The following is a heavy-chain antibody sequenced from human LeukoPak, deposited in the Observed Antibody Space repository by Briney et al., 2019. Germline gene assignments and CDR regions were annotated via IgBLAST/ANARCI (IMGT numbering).Heavy chain of an antibody. CDR1: GGSISSSSYY. CDR3: ARGNTGDYGEYNWFDP. J-gene: IGHJ5*02. Sequence: SETLSLTCTVSGGSISSSSYYWGWIRQPPGKGLEWIGSIYYSGSTYYNLSLKSRVTISVDTSKNQVSLKLSSVTAADTAVYYCARGNTGDYGEYNWFDPWGQGTLVTVSS. V-gene: IGHV4-39*07. D-gene: IGHD4-17*01. CDR2: IYYSGST.